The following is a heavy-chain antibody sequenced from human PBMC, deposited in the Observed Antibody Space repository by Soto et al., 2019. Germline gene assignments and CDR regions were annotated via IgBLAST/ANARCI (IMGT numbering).Heavy chain of an antibody. CDR1: GGSFSGYY. J-gene: IGHJ5*02. Sequence: GSLRLSCAVYGGSFSGYYWSWIRQPPGKGLEWIGEINHSGSTNYNPSLKSRVTISVDTSKNQFSLKLSSVTAADTAVYYCAREGIYSGYDRSPQNWFDPWGQGTLVTVSS. D-gene: IGHD5-12*01. CDR2: INHSGST. CDR3: AREGIYSGYDRSPQNWFDP. V-gene: IGHV4-34*01.